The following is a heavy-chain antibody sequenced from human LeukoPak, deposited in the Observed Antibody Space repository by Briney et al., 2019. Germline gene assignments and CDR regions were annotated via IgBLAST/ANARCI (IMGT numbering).Heavy chain of an antibody. Sequence: SETLSLTCTVSGASIRSYYWSWIRQPAGKGLEWIGRIYPSGTTSYNPSLKSRVTVSVDTSKKQISLKLSSVTAADTAFYYCVREVYYDEGGFYRGGFDFWGQGALVTVSS. CDR3: VREVYYDEGGFYRGGFDF. V-gene: IGHV4-4*07. J-gene: IGHJ4*02. D-gene: IGHD3-22*01. CDR2: IYPSGTT. CDR1: GASIRSYY.